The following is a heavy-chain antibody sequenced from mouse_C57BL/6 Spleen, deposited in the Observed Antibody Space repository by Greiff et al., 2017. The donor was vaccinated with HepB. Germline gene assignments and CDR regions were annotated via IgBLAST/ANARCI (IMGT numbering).Heavy chain of an antibody. D-gene: IGHD2-10*02. Sequence: QVQLQQSDAELVKPGASVKISCKVSGYTFTDHTIHWMKQRPEQGLEWIGYIYPRDGSTKYNEKFKGKATITADTSSNTAYLQLSSLTSEDTAVYYCTTLVWFAYWGQGTLVTVSA. J-gene: IGHJ3*01. V-gene: IGHV1-78*01. CDR1: GYTFTDHT. CDR2: IYPRDGST. CDR3: TTLVWFAY.